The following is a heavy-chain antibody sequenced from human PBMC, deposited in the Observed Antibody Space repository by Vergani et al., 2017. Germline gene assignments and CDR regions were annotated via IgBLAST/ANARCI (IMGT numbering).Heavy chain of an antibody. D-gene: IGHD6-19*01. CDR2: IDPSDSYT. V-gene: IGHV5-10-1*03. J-gene: IGHJ4*02. CDR3: ARHTTSGWYRSHFDY. CDR1: GYSFTSYW. Sequence: EVQLVQSGAEVKKPGESLRISCKGSGYSFTSYWISWVRQMPGKGLEWMGRIDPSDSYTNYSPSFQGHVTISADKSISTAYLQWSSLKASDTAMYYCARHTTSGWYRSHFDYWGQGTLVTVSS.